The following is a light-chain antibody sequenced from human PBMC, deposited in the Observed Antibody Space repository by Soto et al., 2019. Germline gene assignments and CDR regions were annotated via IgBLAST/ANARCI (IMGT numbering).Light chain of an antibody. V-gene: IGKV3-15*01. J-gene: IGKJ4*01. CDR2: SAS. CDR1: QSVSSY. CDR3: QQSYTSPNT. Sequence: MTYSPPTLSVSQRARVTLSWRASQSVSSYLAWYQQQPGHAPKLLIYSASTKDTGIPARFSGSGSGTESTLTISSLHSEDCAIYYCQQSYTSPNTFGGGTKVDIK.